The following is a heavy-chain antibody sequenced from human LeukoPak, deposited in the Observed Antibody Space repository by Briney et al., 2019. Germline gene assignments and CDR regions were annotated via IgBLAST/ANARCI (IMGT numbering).Heavy chain of an antibody. D-gene: IGHD6-19*01. Sequence: GGYLRLSCAASGFTFSSYGMHWVRQAPGKGLEWVAVIWYDGSNKYYADSVKGRFTISRDNSKNTLYLQMNSLRAEDTAVYYCARERIAVAGSRYYYYYGMDVWGQGTTVTVSS. J-gene: IGHJ6*02. CDR1: GFTFSSYG. CDR2: IWYDGSNK. V-gene: IGHV3-33*01. CDR3: ARERIAVAGSRYYYYYGMDV.